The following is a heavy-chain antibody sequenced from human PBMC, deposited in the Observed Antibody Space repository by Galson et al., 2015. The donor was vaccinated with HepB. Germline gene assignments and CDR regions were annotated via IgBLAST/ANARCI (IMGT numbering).Heavy chain of an antibody. J-gene: IGHJ6*02. CDR1: GYTFTSYG. CDR2: ISAYNGNT. V-gene: IGHV1-18*04. D-gene: IGHD2-15*01. Sequence: SVKVSCKASGYTFTSYGISWVRQAPGQGLEWMGWISAYNGNTNYAQKLQGRVTMTTDTSTSAAYMELRSLRSDDTAVYYCASWVGWCSGGSCYSPYYYYGMDVWGQGTTVTVSS. CDR3: ASWVGWCSGGSCYSPYYYYGMDV.